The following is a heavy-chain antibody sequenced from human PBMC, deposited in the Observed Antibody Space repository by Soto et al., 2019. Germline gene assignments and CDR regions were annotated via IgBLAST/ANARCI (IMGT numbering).Heavy chain of an antibody. J-gene: IGHJ4*02. V-gene: IGHV3-15*07. CDR3: LRSFWSGYPYYFDY. D-gene: IGHD3-3*01. Sequence: PGGSLRLSCAASGFTFSNAWMNWVRQAPGKGLEWVGRIKSKTDGGTTDYAAPVKGRFTISRDDSKNTLYLQMNSLKTEDTAVYYCLRSFWSGYPYYFDYWGQGTLVTVSS. CDR1: GFTFSNAW. CDR2: IKSKTDGGTT.